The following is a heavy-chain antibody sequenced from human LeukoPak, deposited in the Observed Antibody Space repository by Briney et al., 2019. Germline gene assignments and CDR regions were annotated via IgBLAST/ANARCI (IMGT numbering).Heavy chain of an antibody. J-gene: IGHJ4*02. CDR1: GGSFSGYY. CDR3: ARGVGDIVVVPAATSYYFDY. V-gene: IGHV4-34*01. Sequence: PSETLSLTCAVYGGSFSGYYWSWIRQPPGKGLEWIGEINHSGSTNYNPSLKSRVTISVDTSKNQFSLKLSSVTAADTAVYYCARGVGDIVVVPAATSYYFDYWGQGTLVTVSS. CDR2: INHSGST. D-gene: IGHD2-2*01.